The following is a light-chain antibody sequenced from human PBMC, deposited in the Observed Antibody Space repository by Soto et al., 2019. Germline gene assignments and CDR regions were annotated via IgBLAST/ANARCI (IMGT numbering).Light chain of an antibody. V-gene: IGLV1-47*01. CDR2: RNN. CDR1: SSNIGSNY. J-gene: IGLJ1*01. CDR3: AAWDDSLSGLYV. Sequence: GVPRRGVSIICTKSSSNIGSNYVYWYQQLPGTAPKLLIYRNNQRPSGVPDRFSGSKSGTSASLAISGLRSEDEADYYCAAWDDSLSGLYVFGTGTKSPS.